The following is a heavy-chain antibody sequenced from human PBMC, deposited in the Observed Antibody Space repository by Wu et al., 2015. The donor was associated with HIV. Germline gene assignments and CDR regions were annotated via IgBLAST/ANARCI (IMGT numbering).Heavy chain of an antibody. D-gene: IGHD6-13*01. CDR2: IIPIFGTS. CDR1: GGTFRNYA. J-gene: IGHJ6*03. CDR3: ATNELPHSSYWYTAPFHYYMDV. V-gene: IGHV1-69*12. Sequence: QVQLVQSGAEVKKSGSSVKVSCKASGGTFRNYAISWVRQAPGQGLEWMGGIIPIFGTSNYAQIFQGRVTITADDSTSTAYMELTSLRSEDTAMYYCATNELPHSSYWYTAPFHYYMDVWGKGTTVTVSS.